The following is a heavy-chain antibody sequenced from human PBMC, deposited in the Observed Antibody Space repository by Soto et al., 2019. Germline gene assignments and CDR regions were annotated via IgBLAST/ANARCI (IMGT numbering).Heavy chain of an antibody. D-gene: IGHD6-6*01. J-gene: IGHJ4*02. Sequence: SGPTLVNPTETLTLTCTVSGFSLSNARMGVSWIRQPPGKALEWLAHIFSNDEKSYSTSLKSRLTISRDTSKSQVVLTMTNMDPVDTATYYCARPSSIAARRASWNCFDYWGQGTLVTVSS. CDR2: IFSNDEK. V-gene: IGHV2-26*01. CDR1: GFSLSNARMG. CDR3: ARPSSIAARRASWNCFDY.